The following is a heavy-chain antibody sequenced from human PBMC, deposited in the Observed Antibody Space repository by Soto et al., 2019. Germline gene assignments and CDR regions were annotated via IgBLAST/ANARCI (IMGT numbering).Heavy chain of an antibody. V-gene: IGHV4-31*03. CDR3: ARDSCYGDYAPQYSQH. D-gene: IGHD4-17*01. CDR2: IYYRGST. CDR1: GGSISSGGYY. Sequence: QVQLQESGPGLVKPSQTLSLTCTVSGGSISSGGYYWSWLRQHPVKGLEWIGYIYYRGSTYCTPSLTSRVTIAVDTSKNEFSLKLSSVTAADTAVYYCARDSCYGDYAPQYSQHCGQGTLVTVSS. J-gene: IGHJ1*01.